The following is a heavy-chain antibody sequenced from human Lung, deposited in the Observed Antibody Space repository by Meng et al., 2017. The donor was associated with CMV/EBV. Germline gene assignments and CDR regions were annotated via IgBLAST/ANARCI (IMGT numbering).Heavy chain of an antibody. J-gene: IGHJ6*02. CDR2: IHHSGST. D-gene: IGHD5-18*01. CDR1: GGSFTSYY. CDR3: ARGGYGPGYYYYGLDV. V-gene: IGHV4-34*01. Sequence: SXTLSLXCNVYGGSFTSYYWSWIRQTPNRGLEWIGEIHHSGSTNFNPSLKRRVTVSVDTPKNQFSLKLRSVTAADSAMYYCARGGYGPGYYYYGLDVWGQGTXVTVSS.